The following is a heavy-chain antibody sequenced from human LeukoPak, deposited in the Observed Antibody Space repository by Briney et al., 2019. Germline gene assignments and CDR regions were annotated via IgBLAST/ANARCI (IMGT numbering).Heavy chain of an antibody. D-gene: IGHD3-22*01. CDR3: ARGRGYYNTTSSYYTYYFDY. J-gene: IGHJ4*02. V-gene: IGHV1-2*06. CDR1: GYTFTGYY. CDR2: INPNSGGT. Sequence: ASVKVSCKASGYTFTGYYMHWVRQAPGQGLEWMGRINPNSGGTNYAQKFQGRVTMTRDTSTSAVYMELSSLRSEDTAEYYCARGRGYYNTTSSYYTYYFDYWGQGTLVTVSS.